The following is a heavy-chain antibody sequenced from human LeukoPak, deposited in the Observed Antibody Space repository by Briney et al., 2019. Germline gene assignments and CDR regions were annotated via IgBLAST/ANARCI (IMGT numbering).Heavy chain of an antibody. V-gene: IGHV3-7*01. CDR2: IKQDGSEK. Sequence: PGGSLRLSCAASGFTFSSYWMSWVRQAPGKGLEWVANIKQDGSEKYYVDSVKGRFTISRDNAKNSLYLQMNSLRAEDTAVYYCASVNRIQLWLYYFDYWGQGTLVTVSS. CDR1: GFTFSSYW. J-gene: IGHJ4*02. CDR3: ASVNRIQLWLYYFDY. D-gene: IGHD5-18*01.